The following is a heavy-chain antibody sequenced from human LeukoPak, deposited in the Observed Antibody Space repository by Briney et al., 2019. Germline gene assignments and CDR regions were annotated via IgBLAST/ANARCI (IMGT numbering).Heavy chain of an antibody. Sequence: SGTLSLTCAVSGGSISSSNWWGWVRQPPGKGLEWIGEIYHSGSANYNPSLKSRVTISVDKSKSQFSLKLSSVTAADTADYYCARHQSTFPFDYWGQGTLVTVSS. CDR1: GGSISSSNW. V-gene: IGHV4-4*02. J-gene: IGHJ4*02. CDR2: IYHSGSA. CDR3: ARHQSTFPFDY. D-gene: IGHD3-16*01.